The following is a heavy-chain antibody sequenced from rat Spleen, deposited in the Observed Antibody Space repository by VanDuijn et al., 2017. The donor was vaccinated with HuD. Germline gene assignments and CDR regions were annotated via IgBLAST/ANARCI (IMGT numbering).Heavy chain of an antibody. CDR1: GFTYSNYV. D-gene: IGHD1-2*01. V-gene: IGHV5-20*01. CDR2: ISYDGSGT. CDR3: TTSNYYSSYIYLDA. J-gene: IGHJ4*01. Sequence: EVQLVESGGGLMQPGRSLKLSCVASGFTYSNYVMAWVRQAPKQGLEWVAYISYDGSGTYYRDSVKGRFTISRDNAKSTLYLQMDSLRSEDTATYYCTTSNYYSSYIYLDAWGQGASVTVSS.